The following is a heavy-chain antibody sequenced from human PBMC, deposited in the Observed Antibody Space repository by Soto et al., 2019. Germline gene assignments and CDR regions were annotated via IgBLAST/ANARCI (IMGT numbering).Heavy chain of an antibody. CDR1: GGSISSSSYY. J-gene: IGHJ3*02. CDR3: VSQKLYGYGRKAFAI. Sequence: SETLCHTCTVSGGSISSSSYYWGWLRLPPGKGLEWIGSIYYSGSTYYNPSLKSRVTISVDTSKNQFSLKLSSVTAADTAVYYCVSQKLYGYGRKAFAIWGRGTMVTVSS. D-gene: IGHD5-18*01. CDR2: IYYSGST. V-gene: IGHV4-39*01.